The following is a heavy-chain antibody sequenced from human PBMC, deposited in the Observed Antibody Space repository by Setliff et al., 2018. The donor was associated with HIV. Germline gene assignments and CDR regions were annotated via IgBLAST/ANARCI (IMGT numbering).Heavy chain of an antibody. CDR2: IYHSGST. J-gene: IGHJ6*02. V-gene: IGHV4-61*02. CDR1: GGSISSGSYY. D-gene: IGHD1-20*01. CDR3: ARQYNRQYGMDV. Sequence: SETLSLTCTVSGGSISSGSYYWSWIRQPAGKGLEWLGRIYHSGSTYYNPSLKSRFTISVDTSKNQFSLKLSSVTSADTALYYCARQYNRQYGMDVWGRGTTVSVSS.